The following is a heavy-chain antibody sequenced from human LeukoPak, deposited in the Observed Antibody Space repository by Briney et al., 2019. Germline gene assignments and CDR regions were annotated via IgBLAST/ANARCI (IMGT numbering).Heavy chain of an antibody. D-gene: IGHD3-3*01. CDR1: GFTFSNAW. CDR2: IKSKTDGGTT. Sequence: GGSLRLSCAASGFTFSNAWMSWVRQAPGKGLEWVGRIKSKTDGGTTDYAAPVKGRFTISRGDSKNTLYLQMNSLKTEDTAVYYCTTDGYDFWSGYHHPDYWGQGTLVTVSS. CDR3: TTDGYDFWSGYHHPDY. J-gene: IGHJ4*02. V-gene: IGHV3-15*01.